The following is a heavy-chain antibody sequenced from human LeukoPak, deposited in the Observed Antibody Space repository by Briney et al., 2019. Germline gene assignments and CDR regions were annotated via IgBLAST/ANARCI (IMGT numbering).Heavy chain of an antibody. J-gene: IGHJ3*02. CDR2: IYTSGST. CDR3: ARDAMSFSTHAFDI. CDR1: GGSISSGSYY. Sequence: SETLSLTCTVSGGSISSGSYYWSWIRQPAGKGLEWIGRIYTSGSTNYNPSLKSRVTISADTSKNQFSLKLSSVTAADTAVYYCARDAMSFSTHAFDIWGQGTMVTVSS. D-gene: IGHD2/OR15-2a*01. V-gene: IGHV4-61*02.